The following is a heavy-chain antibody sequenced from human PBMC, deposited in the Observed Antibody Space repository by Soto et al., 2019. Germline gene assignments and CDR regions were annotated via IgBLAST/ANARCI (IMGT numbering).Heavy chain of an antibody. Sequence: QITLKESAPTLVKPTQTLTLTCAFSGFSLDTDGVGVGWIRQPPGKALEWLALIYWDGDQRYNPSLKNRLTIKKDTSNNQEVLTMTNMDPVDTATYFCVHKPTVMVAATSTWFDHWGQGTLVTVSS. J-gene: IGHJ5*02. V-gene: IGHV2-5*02. CDR2: IYWDGDQ. CDR3: VHKPTVMVAATSTWFDH. D-gene: IGHD2-15*01. CDR1: GFSLDTDGVG.